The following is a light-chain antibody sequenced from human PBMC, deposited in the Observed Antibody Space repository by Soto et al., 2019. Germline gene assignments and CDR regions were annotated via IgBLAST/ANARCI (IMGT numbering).Light chain of an antibody. V-gene: IGKV3-20*01. J-gene: IGKJ1*01. CDR3: QQFGSLGT. CDR1: QTVSSSF. Sequence: EVVLTQSPGTLSLSPGERATLSCRTSQTVSSSFLAWYQQKPGQAPRLLMFDASNRATYIPDRFSGSGSGTDFTLTIGRLEPEEFAVYYCQQFGSLGTFGKGTKVEIK. CDR2: DAS.